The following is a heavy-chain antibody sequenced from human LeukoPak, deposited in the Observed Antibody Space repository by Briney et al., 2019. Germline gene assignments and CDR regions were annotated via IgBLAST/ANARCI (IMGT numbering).Heavy chain of an antibody. Sequence: ASVKVSCKASGYTFTGYYMHWVRQAPGQGPEWMGWINPNSGGTNYAQKFQGRVTMTRDTSISTAYMELSRLRSDDTAVYYCARARKYCSSTSCYGFDPWGQGTLVTVSS. V-gene: IGHV1-2*02. CDR2: INPNSGGT. J-gene: IGHJ5*02. CDR3: ARARKYCSSTSCYGFDP. D-gene: IGHD2-2*01. CDR1: GYTFTGYY.